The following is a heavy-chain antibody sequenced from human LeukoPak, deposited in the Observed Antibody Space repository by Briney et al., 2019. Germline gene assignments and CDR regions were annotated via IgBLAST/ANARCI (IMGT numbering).Heavy chain of an antibody. CDR2: VSYSGNT. CDR3: ARENDRYGRIDY. Sequence: PSETLSLTCTVFGGSISPYYWSWVRQPPGKGLEWIGYVSYSGNTDYNPSLKSRAIISIDTSKNQFSLRLRSVTAADTAVYYCARENDRYGRIDYWGQGTQVTVSS. D-gene: IGHD5-18*01. V-gene: IGHV4-59*01. CDR1: GGSISPYY. J-gene: IGHJ4*02.